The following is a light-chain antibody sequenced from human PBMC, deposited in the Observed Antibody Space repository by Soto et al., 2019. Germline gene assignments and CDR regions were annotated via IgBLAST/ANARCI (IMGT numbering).Light chain of an antibody. J-gene: IGKJ3*01. V-gene: IGKV3-15*01. CDR3: QQYNNWPIFT. Sequence: EIVMTQSPGTLSVSPGERATLSCRASQSVSSNLAWYQQRPGQAPRLLIYGASTRATGIPARFSGSGSGTEFTLTISSLQSEDFAVYYCQQYNNWPIFTFGPGSKVDIK. CDR2: GAS. CDR1: QSVSSN.